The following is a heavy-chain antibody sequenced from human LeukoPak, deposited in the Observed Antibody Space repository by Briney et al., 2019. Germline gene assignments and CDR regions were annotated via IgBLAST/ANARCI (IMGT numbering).Heavy chain of an antibody. J-gene: IGHJ6*03. V-gene: IGHV4-38-2*02. CDR1: GYSISSGYY. CDR3: ARGVTSTNYYYFYMDV. Sequence: SETLSLTCTVSGYSISSGYYWGWIRQPPGKGLEWIGSIYHSGSTYYNPSLKSRVTMSVDTSKNQFSLNLSSVTAADTAVYFCARGVTSTNYYYFYMDVWGKGTTVTISS. D-gene: IGHD2-8*01. CDR2: IYHSGST.